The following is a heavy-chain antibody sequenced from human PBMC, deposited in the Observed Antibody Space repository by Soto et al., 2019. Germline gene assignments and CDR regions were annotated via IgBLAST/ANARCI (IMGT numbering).Heavy chain of an antibody. CDR3: ARGYCTNGVCVHYYFDY. CDR2: INPNSGGT. CDR1: GYTFTGYY. Sequence: ASVKVSCKASGYTFTGYYMHWVRQAPGQGLEWMGWINPNSGGTNYAQKFQGWVTMTRDTSISTAYMELSRLRSEDTAVYYCARGYCTNGVCVHYYFDYWGQGTLVTVSS. J-gene: IGHJ4*02. V-gene: IGHV1-2*04. D-gene: IGHD2-8*01.